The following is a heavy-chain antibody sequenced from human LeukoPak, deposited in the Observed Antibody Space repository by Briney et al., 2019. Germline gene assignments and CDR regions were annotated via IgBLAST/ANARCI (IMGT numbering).Heavy chain of an antibody. V-gene: IGHV3-23*01. J-gene: IGHJ4*02. CDR2: ISGSGGST. Sequence: GGSLRLSCAASGFTFSSYAMSWVRQAPGKGLEWVSAISGSGGSTYYADSVKGRFTISRDNSKNTLYLQMNSLRPEDTAVYYCAKDYVEFGDYEQLHYFDYWGQGTLVTVSS. D-gene: IGHD4-17*01. CDR1: GFTFSSYA. CDR3: AKDYVEFGDYEQLHYFDY.